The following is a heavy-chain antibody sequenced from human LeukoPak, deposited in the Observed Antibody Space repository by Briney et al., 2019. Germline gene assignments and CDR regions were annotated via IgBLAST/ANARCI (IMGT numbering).Heavy chain of an antibody. V-gene: IGHV3-30*04. Sequence: PGGSLRLSCAASGFTFSSYAMHWVRQAPGKGLEWVAVISYDGSNKYYADSVKGRFTISRDNSKNTLYLQMNSLRAEDTAVYYCASATRGVAATDYFDYWGQGTLVTVSS. D-gene: IGHD2-15*01. CDR3: ASATRGVAATDYFDY. CDR1: GFTFSSYA. CDR2: ISYDGSNK. J-gene: IGHJ4*02.